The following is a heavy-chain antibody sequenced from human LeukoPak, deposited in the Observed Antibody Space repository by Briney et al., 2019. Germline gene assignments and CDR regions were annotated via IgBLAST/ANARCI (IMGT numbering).Heavy chain of an antibody. CDR2: MNPNSGNT. CDR1: GYTFTSYD. J-gene: IGHJ4*02. CDR3: ARSCNGGSCYHGAIDY. Sequence: ASVKVSRKASGYTFTSYDINWVRQATGQGLEWMGWMNPNSGNTGYAQKFQGRVTITRNTSISTAYMELSSLRSEDTAVYYCARSCNGGSCYHGAIDYWGQGTLVTVSS. D-gene: IGHD2-15*01. V-gene: IGHV1-8*03.